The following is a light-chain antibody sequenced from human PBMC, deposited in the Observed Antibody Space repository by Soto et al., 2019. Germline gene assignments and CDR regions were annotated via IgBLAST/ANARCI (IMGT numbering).Light chain of an antibody. V-gene: IGKV3-20*01. CDR3: QQCFTSPLT. Sequence: EVVLTQSPGTLSLSPGESATLSCRASQSVSSNYLAWYQQKPGQAPRLLIYGVSTRATGIPDRFSGSGSGTDFSLTISRLEPEDFALYYCQQCFTSPLTFGGGTKVEIK. CDR2: GVS. CDR1: QSVSSNY. J-gene: IGKJ4*01.